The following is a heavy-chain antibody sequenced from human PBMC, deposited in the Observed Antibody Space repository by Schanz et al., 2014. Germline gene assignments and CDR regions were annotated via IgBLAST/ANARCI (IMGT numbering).Heavy chain of an antibody. Sequence: QVQLQESGPELVRPSETLSLTCNVSGGAINSYYWTWIRQPAGKGLEWIGRIYFSGNTNYNPSLKGRVTMPIATSKNPFSLKLKSLTAADTAVYFCALQGGRGSPLAYWGQGILVTVSS. J-gene: IGHJ4*02. CDR3: ALQGGRGSPLAY. CDR1: GGAINSYY. D-gene: IGHD3-16*01. V-gene: IGHV4-4*07. CDR2: IYFSGNT.